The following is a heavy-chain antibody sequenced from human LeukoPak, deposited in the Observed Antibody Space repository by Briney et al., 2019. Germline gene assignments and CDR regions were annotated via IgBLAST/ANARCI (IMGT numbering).Heavy chain of an antibody. CDR1: GGSISSYY. D-gene: IGHD6-13*01. J-gene: IGHJ4*02. CDR3: AREGKQQRFLEY. CDR2: IYYSGST. Sequence: PSETLSLTCTVSGGSISSYYWSWIRQPPGKGLEWIGYIYYSGSTNYNPSLKSRVTISVDTSKNQFSLKLSSVTAADTAVYYCAREGKQQRFLEYWGQGTLVTVSS. V-gene: IGHV4-59*01.